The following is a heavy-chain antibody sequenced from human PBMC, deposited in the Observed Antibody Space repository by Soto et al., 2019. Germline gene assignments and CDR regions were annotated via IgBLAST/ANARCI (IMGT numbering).Heavy chain of an antibody. CDR1: GDSVSSNSAA. D-gene: IGHD6-13*01. CDR2: TYYRSKWYN. Sequence: SQTLSLTCAISGDSVSSNSAAWNWIRQSPSRGLEWLGRTYYRSKWYNDYAVSVKSRITINPDTSKNQFSLQLNSVTPEDTAVYYCAGTLAAAATGIYGMDVWGQGTTVTVSS. J-gene: IGHJ6*02. V-gene: IGHV6-1*01. CDR3: AGTLAAAATGIYGMDV.